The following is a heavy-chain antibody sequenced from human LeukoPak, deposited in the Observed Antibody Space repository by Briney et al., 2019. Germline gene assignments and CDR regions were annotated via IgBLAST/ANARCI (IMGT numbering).Heavy chain of an antibody. V-gene: IGHV3-23*01. CDR2: ISGSGGST. CDR1: GFTFSSYV. CDR3: ARVITMGAARFY. J-gene: IGHJ4*02. Sequence: PGGSLRLSCAASGFTFSSYVMNWVRQAPGKGLEWVSAISGSGGSTYYADSVKGWFTISRDNSKNTLYLQMNSLRVEDTAVYYCARVITMGAARFYWGQGTLVTVSS. D-gene: IGHD3-10*01.